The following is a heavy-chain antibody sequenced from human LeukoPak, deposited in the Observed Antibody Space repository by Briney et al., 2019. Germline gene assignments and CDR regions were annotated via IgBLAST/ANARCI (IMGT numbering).Heavy chain of an antibody. Sequence: SETLSLTCTVSGGSISSSSYYWGWIRQPPGKGLEWIGSIYYSGSTYYYPSLKSRGTISVDTSKNQFSLKLSSVTAADTAVYYCARRGGGYSYGGYYYYYYMDVWGKGTTVTISS. J-gene: IGHJ6*03. CDR2: IYYSGST. V-gene: IGHV4-39*01. CDR1: GGSISSSSYY. CDR3: ARRGGGYSYGGYYYYYYMDV. D-gene: IGHD5-18*01.